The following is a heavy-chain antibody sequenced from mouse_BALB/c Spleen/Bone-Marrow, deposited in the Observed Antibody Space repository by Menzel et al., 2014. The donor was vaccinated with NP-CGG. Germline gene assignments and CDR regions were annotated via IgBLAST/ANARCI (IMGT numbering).Heavy chain of an antibody. CDR3: ARDYDYVSWFAY. J-gene: IGHJ3*01. V-gene: IGHV2-9*02. CDR2: IWADGST. Sequence: QVQLQQSGPGLVAPSQSLSITRTVSGFSLXSYGVHWVRQPPGKDLEWLGVIWADGSTNYNSALMSRLSISKDNSKSQVFLKMNSLQTDDTAMYYCARDYDYVSWFAYWGQGTLVTVSA. D-gene: IGHD2-4*01. CDR1: GFSLXSYG.